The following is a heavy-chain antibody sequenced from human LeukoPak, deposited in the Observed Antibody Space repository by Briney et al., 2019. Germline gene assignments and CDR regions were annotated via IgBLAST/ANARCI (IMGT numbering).Heavy chain of an antibody. J-gene: IGHJ5*02. V-gene: IGHV3-30-3*01. D-gene: IGHD3-22*01. Sequence: GGSLRLSCAASGFTFSSYAMHWVRQAPGKGLEWVAVISYDGSNKYYADSVKGRFTISRDNSKNTLYLQMNSLRAEDTVVYYCVTLGVITTGWFDPWGQGTLVTVSS. CDR3: VTLGVITTGWFDP. CDR2: ISYDGSNK. CDR1: GFTFSSYA.